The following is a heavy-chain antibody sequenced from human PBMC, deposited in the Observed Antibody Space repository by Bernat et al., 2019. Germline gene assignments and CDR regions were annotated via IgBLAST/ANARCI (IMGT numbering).Heavy chain of an antibody. CDR2: ISGSGAGT. CDR3: CFGESYDAFDI. J-gene: IGHJ3*02. CDR1: GFTFSSYA. Sequence: EVQLLESGGGLVQPGGSLRLSCEASGFTFSSYAMSWVRQAPGQGLEWVSGISGSGAGTYYADSVKGRFTISRDNSKNTLYMQMNSLRAEDTAVYYSCFGESYDAFDIWGQGTMVTVSS. V-gene: IGHV3-23*01. D-gene: IGHD3-10*01.